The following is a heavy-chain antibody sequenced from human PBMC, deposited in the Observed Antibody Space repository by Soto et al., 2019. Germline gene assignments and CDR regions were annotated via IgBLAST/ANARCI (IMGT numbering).Heavy chain of an antibody. D-gene: IGHD1-26*01. CDR2: IISIFGTA. CDR3: ASHSGSSPEGRYYYGMDV. J-gene: IGHJ6*02. Sequence: QVQLVQSGAEVKKPGSSVKVSCKASGGTFSSYAISWVRQAPGQGLEWMGGIISIFGTADYAQKFQGRVTITADESTSTAYMELSCLRSEDTAVYYCASHSGSSPEGRYYYGMDVWGQGTTVTVSS. V-gene: IGHV1-69*12. CDR1: GGTFSSYA.